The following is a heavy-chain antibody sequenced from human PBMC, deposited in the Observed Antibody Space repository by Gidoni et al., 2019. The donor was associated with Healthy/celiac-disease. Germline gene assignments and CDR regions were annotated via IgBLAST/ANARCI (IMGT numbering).Heavy chain of an antibody. V-gene: IGHV1-18*01. J-gene: IGHJ6*02. CDR1: GYTCTSYG. Sequence: QVQLVQSGAEVKKPGASVKVSCKASGYTCTSYGISWVRQAPGQGLEWMGWISAYNGNTTYAQKLQGRVTLTTDTSTSTPYMALRSLSSDDTAVYSCARYPAIGYCSGVSCSSRYGMAVWGQGTTVTVSS. CDR3: ARYPAIGYCSGVSCSSRYGMAV. D-gene: IGHD2-15*01. CDR2: ISAYNGNT.